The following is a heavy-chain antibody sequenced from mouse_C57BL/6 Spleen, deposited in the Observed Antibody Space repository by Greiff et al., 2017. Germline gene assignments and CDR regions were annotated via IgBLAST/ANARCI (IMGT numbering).Heavy chain of an antibody. Sequence: VQLQQSGPELVKPGASVKIPCKASGYTFTDYNMDWVKQSHGKSLEWIGDINPNNGGTIYNQKFKGKATLTVDKSSSTAYMELRSLTSEDTAVYYCARWDGSRLGYFDYWGQGTTLTVSS. CDR1: GYTFTDYN. CDR2: INPNNGGT. D-gene: IGHD1-1*01. CDR3: ARWDGSRLGYFDY. V-gene: IGHV1-18*01. J-gene: IGHJ2*01.